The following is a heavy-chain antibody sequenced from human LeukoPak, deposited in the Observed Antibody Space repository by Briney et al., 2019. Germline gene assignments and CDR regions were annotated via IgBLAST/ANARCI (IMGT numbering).Heavy chain of an antibody. CDR2: INSDSGAI. CDR1: GFTFSTYM. J-gene: IGHJ4*02. V-gene: IGHV3-48*01. Sequence: GGTLTLSCTASGFTFSTYMMNWVRQPAGKGLEWLAYINSDSGAIYYAASEQGRSTISGTNARKSLFLQMNSPAADATAVFYVVRELAYWGEGALVTVSS. CDR3: VRELAY. D-gene: IGHD1-1*01.